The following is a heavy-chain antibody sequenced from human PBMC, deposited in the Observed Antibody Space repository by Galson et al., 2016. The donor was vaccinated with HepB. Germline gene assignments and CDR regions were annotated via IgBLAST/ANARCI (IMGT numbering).Heavy chain of an antibody. CDR3: AIRSSSHYGLDA. CDR2: SNDSGRA. V-gene: IGHV4-34*01. J-gene: IGHJ6*02. CDR1: GGSVSSYY. Sequence: SETLSLTCTVSGGSVSSYYWSWVRQPPGKGLEWIGESNDSGRANYNPSLQSRVTISVDTSKKQFSLKLTSLTAADTAAYYCAIRSSSHYGLDAWGQGTTVTVSS. D-gene: IGHD6-13*01.